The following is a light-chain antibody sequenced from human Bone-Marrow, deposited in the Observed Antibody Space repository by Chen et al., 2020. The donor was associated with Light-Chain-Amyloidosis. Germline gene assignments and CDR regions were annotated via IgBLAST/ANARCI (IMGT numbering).Light chain of an antibody. CDR2: END. Sequence: NFILTQDHSVSESPGKTVTISCTSSSGDIATNYVQWYQQRPGSAPTTVIYENDLRPSGVPDRFSGSIDTSSNSASLTISGLETEDEADYYCQSYATNTWIFGGGTHLTVL. CDR3: QSYATNTWI. V-gene: IGLV6-57*02. J-gene: IGLJ3*02. CDR1: SGDIATNY.